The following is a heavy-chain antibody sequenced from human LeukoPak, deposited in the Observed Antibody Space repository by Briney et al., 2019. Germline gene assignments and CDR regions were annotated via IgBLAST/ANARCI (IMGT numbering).Heavy chain of an antibody. CDR2: ISTSNSYI. V-gene: IGHV3-21*01. CDR3: ARDRPRYCVRTSCPVDY. D-gene: IGHD2-2*01. CDR1: GFSFSSYN. J-gene: IGHJ4*02. Sequence: GGSLRLSCAASGFSFSSYNMNWVRLAPGKGLEWVSSISTSNSYIYYADSVKGRFTISRDNAQSSLYLQMNSLTAEDTAVYYCARDRPRYCVRTSCPVDYWGQGILVTVSS.